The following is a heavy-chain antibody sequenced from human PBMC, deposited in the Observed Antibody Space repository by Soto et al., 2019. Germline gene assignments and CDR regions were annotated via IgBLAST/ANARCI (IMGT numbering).Heavy chain of an antibody. CDR2: IIPIFGTA. CDR3: ARELHYYDSGNYYYYGMDV. J-gene: IGHJ6*02. Sequence: GASVKVSCKASGGTFSSYAISWVRQAPGQGLEWMGGIIPIFGTANYAQKFQGRVTITADESTSTAYMELSSPRSEDTAVYYCARELHYYDSGNYYYYGMDVWGQGTTVTVSS. V-gene: IGHV1-69*13. D-gene: IGHD3-22*01. CDR1: GGTFSSYA.